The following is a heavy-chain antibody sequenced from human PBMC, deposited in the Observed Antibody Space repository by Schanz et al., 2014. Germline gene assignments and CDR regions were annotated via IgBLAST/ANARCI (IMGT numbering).Heavy chain of an antibody. CDR1: GFSFSSYS. J-gene: IGHJ4*02. V-gene: IGHV3-48*02. CDR3: AATTILAD. Sequence: EVQLVESGGGLVKPGDSLRLSCAVSGFSFSSYSMSWVRQAPGKGLEWIAYISSGGTTIYYADSVKGRFTISRDNAKNTLSLQINSMRDEDTAVYYCAATTILADWGQGTLVTVSS. CDR2: ISSGGTTI. D-gene: IGHD3-3*01.